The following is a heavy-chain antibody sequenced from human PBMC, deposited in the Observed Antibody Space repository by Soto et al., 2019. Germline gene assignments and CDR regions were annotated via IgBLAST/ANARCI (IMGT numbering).Heavy chain of an antibody. D-gene: IGHD3-10*01. CDR3: ARSPSYYGSGSHL. CDR1: GFSLSDPY. V-gene: IGHV3-72*01. Sequence: EVQLVESGGAFVQPGGSLRLSCAASGFSLSDPYMDWVRQAPGKGLEWVGRIKNKANSYTKEYGASVKGRLIISRDDSKSSRYLQMNSLKTEDTAVYYCARSPSYYGSGSHLWCRGTTVTVSS. CDR2: IKNKANSYTK. J-gene: IGHJ6*02.